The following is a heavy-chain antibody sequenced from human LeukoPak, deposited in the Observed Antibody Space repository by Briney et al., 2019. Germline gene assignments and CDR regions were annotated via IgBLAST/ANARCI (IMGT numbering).Heavy chain of an antibody. V-gene: IGHV3-9*01. Sequence: GGSLRLSCAASGFTFDDYAMHWVRQAPGKGLEWVSGISWNSGSIGYADSVKGRFTISRDNAKNSLYLQMNSLRAEDTALYYCAKGYCSSTSCYTDYWGLGTLVTVSS. CDR1: GFTFDDYA. CDR2: ISWNSGSI. D-gene: IGHD2-2*02. CDR3: AKGYCSSTSCYTDY. J-gene: IGHJ4*02.